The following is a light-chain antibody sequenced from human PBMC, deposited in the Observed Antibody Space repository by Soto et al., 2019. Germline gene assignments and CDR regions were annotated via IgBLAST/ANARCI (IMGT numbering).Light chain of an antibody. CDR2: DVS. CDR3: CSNAGSYSYV. V-gene: IGLV2-11*01. CDR1: SSDVGGYNY. Sequence: QSVLTQPRSVSGSPGQSVTISCTGTSSDVGGYNYVSWYQQHPGKAPKLMIYDVSKRPSGVPDRFSGSKSGNTASLTISGLQAEDEADYCCSNAGSYSYVFGTGTKVTVL. J-gene: IGLJ1*01.